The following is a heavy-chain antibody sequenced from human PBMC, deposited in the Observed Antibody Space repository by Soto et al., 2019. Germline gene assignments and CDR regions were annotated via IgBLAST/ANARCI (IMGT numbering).Heavy chain of an antibody. D-gene: IGHD3-9*01. CDR2: MYYSGST. V-gene: IGHV4-31*02. CDR3: ARGDYDILTGLGRLVAY. CDR1: GGSIGSGGYY. Sequence: SETRSLAWTVCGGSIGSGGYYWSWIRQHPGKGREWIGYMYYSGSTYYTPPLKSRVTISVATSKNQSPLKLSSATAAVTAVYYCARGDYDILTGLGRLVAYWAQGTLVPVSS. J-gene: IGHJ4*02.